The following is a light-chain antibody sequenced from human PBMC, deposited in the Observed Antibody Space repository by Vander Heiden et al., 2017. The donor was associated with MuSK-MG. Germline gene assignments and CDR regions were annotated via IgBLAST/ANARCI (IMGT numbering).Light chain of an antibody. Sequence: QSVLTQPPSASGTPGPRVTISCSGSSSNNGSNTVNWYQQLPGTAPKLLIYSNNQRPSGVPDRFSGSKSGTSASLAISGLQSEDEADYYCAAWDDSLNGWVFGGGTKLTVL. V-gene: IGLV1-44*01. CDR1: SSNNGSNT. J-gene: IGLJ3*02. CDR2: SNN. CDR3: AAWDDSLNGWV.